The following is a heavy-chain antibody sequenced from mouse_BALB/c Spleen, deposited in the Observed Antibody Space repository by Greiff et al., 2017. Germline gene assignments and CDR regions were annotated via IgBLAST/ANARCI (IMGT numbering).Heavy chain of an antibody. Sequence: VQLQQSGPGLVKPSQSLSLTCTVTGYSITSDYAWNWIRQFPGNKLEWMGYISYSGSTSYNPSLKSRISITRDTSKNQFFLQLNSVTTEDTATYYCARRDDYDAGYAMDYWGQGTSVTVSS. CDR3: ARRDDYDAGYAMDY. J-gene: IGHJ4*01. V-gene: IGHV3-2*02. D-gene: IGHD2-4*01. CDR2: ISYSGST. CDR1: GYSITSDYA.